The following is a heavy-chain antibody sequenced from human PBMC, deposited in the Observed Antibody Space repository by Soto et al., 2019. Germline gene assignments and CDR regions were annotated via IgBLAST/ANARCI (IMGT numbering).Heavy chain of an antibody. CDR1: GFSLNTGGVG. CDR3: THSRCGGDCLQSYSSHYYYGVDV. CDR2: IYWADDK. V-gene: IGHV2-5*02. J-gene: IGHJ6*02. D-gene: IGHD2-21*02. Sequence: QITLMESGPTLVKPTQTLTLTCTFSGFSLNTGGVGVGWIRQPPGKALEWLALIYWADDKRYSPSLRSRLTITKDTSENQVVLTMTDMDPVDTATYYCTHSRCGGDCLQSYSSHYYYGVDVWGLGTTVTVSS.